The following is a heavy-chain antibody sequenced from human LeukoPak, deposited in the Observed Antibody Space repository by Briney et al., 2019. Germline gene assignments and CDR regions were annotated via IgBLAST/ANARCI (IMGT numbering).Heavy chain of an antibody. Sequence: GGSLRLSCAASGFTVSSNYMSWVRQAPGKGLEWVSVIYSGGSTYYADSVKGRFTISRDNSKNTLYLQMNSLRAEDTAVYYCAREVASGRDGSGSYHFDYWGQGTLVTVSS. V-gene: IGHV3-66*01. CDR2: IYSGGST. D-gene: IGHD3-10*01. CDR1: GFTVSSNY. CDR3: AREVASGRDGSGSYHFDY. J-gene: IGHJ4*02.